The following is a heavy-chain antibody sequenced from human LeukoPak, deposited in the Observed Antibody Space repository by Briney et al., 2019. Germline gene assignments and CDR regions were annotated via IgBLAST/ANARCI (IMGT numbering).Heavy chain of an antibody. CDR3: ARDPNIVVVPAAIPYFDY. CDR1: GFTFSSYS. V-gene: IGHV3-48*01. J-gene: IGHJ4*02. D-gene: IGHD2-2*02. CDR2: ISSSSSTI. Sequence: GGSLRLSCAASGFTFSSYSMNWVRQAPGKGLEWVSYISSSSSTIYYADSVKGRFTISRDNAKNSLYLQVNSLRAEDTAVYYCARDPNIVVVPAAIPYFDYWGQGTLVTVSS.